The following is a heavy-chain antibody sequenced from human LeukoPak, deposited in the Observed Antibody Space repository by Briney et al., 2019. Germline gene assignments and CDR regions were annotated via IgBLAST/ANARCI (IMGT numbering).Heavy chain of an antibody. CDR2: IIPILGIA. V-gene: IGHV1-69*04. CDR1: GGTFSSFA. Sequence: SVKVSCKASGGTFSSFAISWVRQAPGQGLEWMGRIIPILGIANYAQKFQGRVTLTRDMSTSTLYMELSSLRSEDTAVYYCARDSSSSASWWFDPWGQGTLVTVSS. J-gene: IGHJ5*02. D-gene: IGHD6-6*01. CDR3: ARDSSSSASWWFDP.